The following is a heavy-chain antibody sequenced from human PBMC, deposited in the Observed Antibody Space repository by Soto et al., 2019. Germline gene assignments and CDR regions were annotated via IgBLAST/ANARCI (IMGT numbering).Heavy chain of an antibody. D-gene: IGHD5-18*01. CDR2: IIPIFGTA. CDR3: ARYTYRYGFDY. J-gene: IGHJ4*02. V-gene: IGHV1-69*13. Sequence: PVKVSSKASGGTFSSYAISWVRQAPGQGLEWMGGIIPIFGTANYAQKFQSRVTFTADESTSTAYMELRSLRSEDTVVYYCARYTYRYGFDYWGQGTLVTVSS. CDR1: GGTFSSYA.